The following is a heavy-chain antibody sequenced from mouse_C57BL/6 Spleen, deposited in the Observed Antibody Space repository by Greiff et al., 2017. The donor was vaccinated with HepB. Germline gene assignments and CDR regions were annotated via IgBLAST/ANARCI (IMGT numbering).Heavy chain of an antibody. CDR3: ARTGTRGYWYFYV. Sequence: EVKVVESGGGLVKPGGSLKLSCAASGFTFSDYGMHWVRQAPEKGLEWVAYISSGSSTIYYADTVKGRFTISRDNAKNTLFLQMTSLRSEDTAMYYCARTGTRGYWYFYVWGTGTTVTVSS. D-gene: IGHD4-1*01. CDR2: ISSGSSTI. J-gene: IGHJ1*03. V-gene: IGHV5-17*01. CDR1: GFTFSDYG.